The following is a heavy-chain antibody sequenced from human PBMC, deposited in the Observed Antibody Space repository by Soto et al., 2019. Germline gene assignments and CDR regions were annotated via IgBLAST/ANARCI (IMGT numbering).Heavy chain of an antibody. CDR2: IWYDGSNK. J-gene: IGHJ6*02. CDR1: GFTFRSYG. V-gene: IGHV3-33*01. D-gene: IGHD3-3*02. Sequence: GGSLRLSCAASGFTFRSYGMHWVRQAPGKWLEWVAVIWYDGSNKYYADSVKGRFTISRDNSKNTLYLQMNSLRAEDTAVYYCARGISSSEFYYYYGMDVWGQGTTVTVSS. CDR3: ARGISSSEFYYYYGMDV.